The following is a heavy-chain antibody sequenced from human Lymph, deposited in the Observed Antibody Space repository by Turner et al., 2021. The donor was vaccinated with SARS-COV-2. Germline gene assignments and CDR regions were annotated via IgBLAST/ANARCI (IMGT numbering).Heavy chain of an antibody. V-gene: IGHV3-53*01. Sequence: EVQLLESVGGLIQPGASLRLSCAASGFTVSSNYISWVRQAPGKGLEWVSIIYSGGSTYNEDSVKGRLTISRDNYKNTLYLQMNSLRAEDTAVYYCARDLMEVGGMDVWGQGTTVTVSS. CDR3: ARDLMEVGGMDV. D-gene: IGHD3-3*01. J-gene: IGHJ6*02. CDR2: IYSGGST. CDR1: GFTVSSNY.